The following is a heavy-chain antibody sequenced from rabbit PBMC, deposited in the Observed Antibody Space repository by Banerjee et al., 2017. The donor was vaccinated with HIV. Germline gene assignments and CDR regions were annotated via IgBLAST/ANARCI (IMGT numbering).Heavy chain of an antibody. V-gene: IGHV1S40*01. J-gene: IGHJ4*01. D-gene: IGHD8-1*01. CDR2: IYTGSGSST. CDR3: ARGFGADGSYFGL. Sequence: QSLEESGGDLVKPGASLTLTCTASGFSFSSTYFMCWVRQAPGKGLEWIACIYTGSGSSTYYASWAKGRFTISKTSSTTVTLQMTSLTAADTATYFCARGFGADGSYFGLWGPGTLVTVS. CDR1: GFSFSSTYF.